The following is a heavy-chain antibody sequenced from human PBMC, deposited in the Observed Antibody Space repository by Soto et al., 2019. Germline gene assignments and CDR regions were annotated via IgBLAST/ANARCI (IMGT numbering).Heavy chain of an antibody. CDR2: INPNSGGT. CDR3: ARAGAARGWFFDY. Sequence: ASVKVSCKASGYTFTGYYMHWVRQAPGQGLEWMGWINPNSGGTNYAQKFQGWVTMTRDTSISTAYMELSRLRSDDTAVYYCARAGAARGWFFDYWGQGTLVTVSS. J-gene: IGHJ4*02. CDR1: GYTFTGYY. V-gene: IGHV1-2*04. D-gene: IGHD1-26*01.